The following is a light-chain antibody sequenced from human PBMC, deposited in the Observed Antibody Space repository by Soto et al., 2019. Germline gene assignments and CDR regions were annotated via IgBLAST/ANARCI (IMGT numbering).Light chain of an antibody. Sequence: QSVLPQPASVSWSPGQSITISCTVTSSDVGGYNYVSWYQQQSGKAPKLIIHEVSNRPSGVSNRFSGSKSGNTASLTISGLQAEDEADYYCDSYTSSRAYVFGIGTKVTVL. J-gene: IGLJ1*01. CDR1: SSDVGGYNY. CDR2: EVS. V-gene: IGLV2-14*01. CDR3: DSYTSSRAYV.